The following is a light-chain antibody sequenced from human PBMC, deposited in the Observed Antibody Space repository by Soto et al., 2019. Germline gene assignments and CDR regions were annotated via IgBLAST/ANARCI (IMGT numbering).Light chain of an antibody. CDR3: QQYYSTPFT. CDR1: QRVLSTSNNQIY. CDR2: WTS. Sequence: DIVMTQSPDSLAVSLGERATINCKSSQRVLSTSNNQIYLAWYQQKPEQPPKLLIYWTSTREPGVPARFSGSGSGTDFTLTISSLQAEDVAVYYCQQYYSTPFTFGQGTKLEIK. V-gene: IGKV4-1*01. J-gene: IGKJ2*01.